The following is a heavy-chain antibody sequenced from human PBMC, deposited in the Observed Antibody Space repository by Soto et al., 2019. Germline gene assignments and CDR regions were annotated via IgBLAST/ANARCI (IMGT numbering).Heavy chain of an antibody. CDR2: ISYDGSNK. CDR1: GFTFSSYG. D-gene: IGHD2-2*01. V-gene: IGHV3-30*18. Sequence: QVQLVESGGGVVQPGRSLRLSCAASGFTFSSYGMHWVRQAPGKGLEWVAVISYDGSNKYYADSVKGRFTISRDNSKNTLYLQMNRLRAEDTAVYYCAKVLSYCSSTSCYGYYYYYMDVWGKGTTVTVSS. J-gene: IGHJ6*03. CDR3: AKVLSYCSSTSCYGYYYYYMDV.